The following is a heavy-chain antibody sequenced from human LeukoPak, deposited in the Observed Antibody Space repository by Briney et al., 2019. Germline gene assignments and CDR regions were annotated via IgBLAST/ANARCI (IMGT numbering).Heavy chain of an antibody. V-gene: IGHV4-30-4*08. CDR2: IYYSGST. Sequence: SETLSLTCTVSGGSISSGDYYWSWIRQPPGKGLEWIGYIYYSGSTFHYNPSLKSRVDISVDTSKNQFSLRLSSVTAVDTAVYYCASTNCSSASCYGANWFDPWGQGTLVTVSS. CDR1: GGSISSGDYY. D-gene: IGHD2-2*01. CDR3: ASTNCSSASCYGANWFDP. J-gene: IGHJ5*02.